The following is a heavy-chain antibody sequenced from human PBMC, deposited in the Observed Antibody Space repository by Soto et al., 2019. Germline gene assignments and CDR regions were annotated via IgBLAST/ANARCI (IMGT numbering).Heavy chain of an antibody. Sequence: PGESLKISCKASGYSFTSYWISWVRQMPGKGLEWMGRIDPSDSYANYSPSFQGHVTISADKSINTAYLQWSSLKASDTAMYYCGRVRVDKAEGWFDPWGQGTLVTVS. CDR1: GYSFTSYW. CDR3: GRVRVDKAEGWFDP. CDR2: IDPSDSYA. J-gene: IGHJ5*02. D-gene: IGHD5-18*01. V-gene: IGHV5-10-1*01.